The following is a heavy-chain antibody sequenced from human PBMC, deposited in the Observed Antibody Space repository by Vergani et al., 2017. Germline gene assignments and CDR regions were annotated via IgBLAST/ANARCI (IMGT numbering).Heavy chain of an antibody. D-gene: IGHD1-26*01. Sequence: EVQLVESGGGLVQPGRSLRLSCAASGFTFDDYAMYWVRQAPGKGLEWVSGISWNSGSIGYADSVKGRFTISRDNAKNSLYLQMNSLRAEDTALYYCAKDRSGSYYGDFDYWGQGTLVTVSS. V-gene: IGHV3-9*01. CDR3: AKDRSGSYYGDFDY. J-gene: IGHJ4*02. CDR1: GFTFDDYA. CDR2: ISWNSGSI.